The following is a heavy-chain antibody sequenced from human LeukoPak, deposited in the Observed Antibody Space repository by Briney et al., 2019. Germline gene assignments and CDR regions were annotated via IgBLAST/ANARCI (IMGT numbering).Heavy chain of an antibody. CDR1: GGSFSGYY. CDR3: AREGASWGFT. CDR2: IHSSGGT. Sequence: SETLSLTCAVYGGSFSGYYWSWIRQPAGKGLEWIGRIHSSGGTEYYPSLKRRVTISVDTAKNQFSLKLTSVTAADTAVYYCAREGASWGFTWGQGTLVTVSS. V-gene: IGHV4-4*07. J-gene: IGHJ5*02. D-gene: IGHD2-2*01.